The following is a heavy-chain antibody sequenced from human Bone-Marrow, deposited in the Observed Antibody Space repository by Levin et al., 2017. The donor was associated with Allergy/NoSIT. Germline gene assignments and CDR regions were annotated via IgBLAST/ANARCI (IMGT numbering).Heavy chain of an antibody. CDR1: GFTFNKAW. D-gene: IGHD3-22*01. J-gene: IGHJ5*02. Sequence: GGSLRLSCAASGFTFNKAWMSWVRQAPGKGLEWVGRIKSKIDGGTTDYAAPVKGRFSISRDDSKKTLYLQMNSLKTEGTAVYYCTTVSGIYYYDTSGYEVWFDPWGQGTLVTVSS. CDR2: IKSKIDGGTT. V-gene: IGHV3-15*01. CDR3: TTVSGIYYYDTSGYEVWFDP.